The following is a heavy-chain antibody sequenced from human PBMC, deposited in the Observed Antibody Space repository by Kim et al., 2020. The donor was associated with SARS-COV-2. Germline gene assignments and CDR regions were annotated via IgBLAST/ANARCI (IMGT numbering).Heavy chain of an antibody. V-gene: IGHV7-4-1*02. CDR1: GYTFTSYA. J-gene: IGHJ5*02. CDR2: INTNTGNP. D-gene: IGHD3-22*01. Sequence: ASVKVSCKASGYTFTSYAMNWVRQAPGQGLEWMGWINTNTGNPTYAQGFTGRFVFSLDTSVSTAYLQTSSLKAEDTAVYYCARGGYYGSSGYSGAHGGWFDPWGQGTLVTVSS. CDR3: ARGGYYGSSGYSGAHGGWFDP.